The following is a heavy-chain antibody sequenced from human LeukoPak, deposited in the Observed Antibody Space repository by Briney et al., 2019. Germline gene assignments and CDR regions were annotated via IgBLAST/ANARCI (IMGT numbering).Heavy chain of an antibody. V-gene: IGHV3-74*01. J-gene: IGHJ5*02. CDR1: GFAFSSHW. Sequence: GGSVTHSCAASGFAFSSHWMHWVRQAPGKGLVWVSRLGNDGRNTYYADYVKGRFTISRDNAKNMLWLQMNSLRVEDTAIYYCVRDRPHNWFDPWGQGILVTVSS. CDR3: VRDRPHNWFDP. CDR2: LGNDGRNT.